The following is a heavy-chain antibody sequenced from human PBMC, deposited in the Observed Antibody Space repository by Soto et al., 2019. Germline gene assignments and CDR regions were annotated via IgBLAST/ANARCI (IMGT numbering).Heavy chain of an antibody. D-gene: IGHD6-13*01. V-gene: IGHV3-20*01. CDR1: GFTFDDYG. CDR3: ARARGDPYSSSWYLTFDI. CDR2: INWNGGST. J-gene: IGHJ3*02. Sequence: GGSLRLSCAASGFTFDDYGMSWVRQAPGKGLEWVSGINWNGGSTGYADSVKGRFTISRDNAKNSLYLQMNSLRAEDTALYHCARARGDPYSSSWYLTFDIWGQGTMVTVSS.